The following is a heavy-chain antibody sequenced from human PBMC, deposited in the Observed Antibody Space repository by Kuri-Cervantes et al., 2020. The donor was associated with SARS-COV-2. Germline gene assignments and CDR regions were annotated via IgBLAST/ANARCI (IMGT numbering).Heavy chain of an antibody. CDR2: ISSSGSTI. Sequence: GESLKISCAASGFTFSSHEMNWVRQAPGKGLEWVSYISSSGSTIYYADSVKGRFTISRDNAKNSLYLQMNSLRAEDTAVYYCASTTWGYSSGWYNFDYWGQGTLVTVSS. V-gene: IGHV3-48*03. CDR1: GFTFSSHE. D-gene: IGHD6-19*01. J-gene: IGHJ4*02. CDR3: ASTTWGYSSGWYNFDY.